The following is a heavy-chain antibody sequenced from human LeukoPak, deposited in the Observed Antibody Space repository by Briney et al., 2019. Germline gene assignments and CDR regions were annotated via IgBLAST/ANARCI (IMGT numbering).Heavy chain of an antibody. D-gene: IGHD5-18*01. CDR1: GGSFSGYY. CDR3: AGENSYGLYY. J-gene: IGHJ4*02. V-gene: IGHV4-34*01. Sequence: PSETLSLTCAVYGGSFSGYYWSWIRQPPGKGLEWIGEINHSGSTNYNPSLKRRVTISVDTSKNQFSLKLSSVTAADTAVYYCAGENSYGLYYWGQGTLVTVSS. CDR2: INHSGST.